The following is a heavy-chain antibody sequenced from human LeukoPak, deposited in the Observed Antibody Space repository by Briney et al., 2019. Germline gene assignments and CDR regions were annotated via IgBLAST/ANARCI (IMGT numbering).Heavy chain of an antibody. CDR1: GFTFSSYS. V-gene: IGHV3-48*01. J-gene: IGHJ1*01. CDR3: ARPLSDIVVVPAAILH. D-gene: IGHD2-2*01. CDR2: ISSGSSTI. Sequence: PGGSLRLSCAASGFTFSSYSMNWVRQAPGKGLEWVSYISSGSSTIYYADSVKGRFTISRDNAKNSLYLQMNSLRAEDTAVYYCARPLSDIVVVPAAILHWGQGTLVTVSS.